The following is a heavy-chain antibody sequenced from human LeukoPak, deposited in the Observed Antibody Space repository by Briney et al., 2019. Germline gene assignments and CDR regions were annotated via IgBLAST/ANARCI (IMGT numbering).Heavy chain of an antibody. CDR3: ARESYDFWSGYHGWFDP. Sequence: SETLSLTCTVSGDSISGYYWSWIRQPPGRGLEWIGYIYYSGSATYNPSLKSRVTISVDTSKNQFSLKLSSVTAADTAVYYCARESYDFWSGYHGWFDPWGQGTLVTVSS. CDR1: GDSISGYY. J-gene: IGHJ5*02. D-gene: IGHD3-3*01. V-gene: IGHV4-59*01. CDR2: IYYSGSA.